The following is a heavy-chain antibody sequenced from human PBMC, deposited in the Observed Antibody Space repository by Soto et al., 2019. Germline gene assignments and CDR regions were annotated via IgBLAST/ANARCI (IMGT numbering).Heavy chain of an antibody. CDR2: ISAYNGNT. J-gene: IGHJ6*02. CDR1: GYTFTSYG. V-gene: IGHV1-18*01. D-gene: IGHD2-2*01. CDR3: ARDPRDIVLVPAAGRRGMDV. Sequence: ASVKVSCKASGYTFTSYGISWVRQAPGQGLEWMGWISAYNGNTNYAQKLQGRVTMTTDTSTSTAYMELRSLRSDDTAVYYCARDPRDIVLVPAAGRRGMDVWGQGTTVTVSS.